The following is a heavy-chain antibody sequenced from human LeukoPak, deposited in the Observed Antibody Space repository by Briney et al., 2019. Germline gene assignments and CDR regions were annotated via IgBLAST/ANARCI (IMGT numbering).Heavy chain of an antibody. Sequence: ASVKVSRKASGYIFINRGIAWVRQAPGQGLEYMGWISAYNGNTDYAQKFQGRVTMTTDTATSTAYLGLTTLRSDDTAVYYCARWGPSPSDYWGQGTLVTVSS. CDR2: ISAYNGNT. CDR1: GYIFINRG. J-gene: IGHJ4*02. V-gene: IGHV1-18*01. D-gene: IGHD3-16*01. CDR3: ARWGPSPSDY.